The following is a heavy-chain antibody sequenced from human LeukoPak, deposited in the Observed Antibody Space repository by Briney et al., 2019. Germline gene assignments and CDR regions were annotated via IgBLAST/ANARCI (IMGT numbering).Heavy chain of an antibody. Sequence: SETLSLTCTVSGGSISSYYWSWIRQPPGKGLEWIGYIYYSGSTNYNPSLKSRVTISVDTSKNQFSLKLSSVTAADTAVYYCARSGYDILTGYLDYWGQGTLVTVSS. D-gene: IGHD3-9*01. CDR3: ARSGYDILTGYLDY. CDR1: GGSISSYY. J-gene: IGHJ4*02. CDR2: IYYSGST. V-gene: IGHV4-59*12.